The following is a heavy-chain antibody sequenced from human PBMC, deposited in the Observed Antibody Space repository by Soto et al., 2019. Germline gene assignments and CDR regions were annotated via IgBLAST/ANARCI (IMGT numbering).Heavy chain of an antibody. D-gene: IGHD1-26*01. J-gene: IGHJ1*01. CDR1: GGSTSDYSSSHY. CDR2: VSTSGHP. V-gene: IGHV4-4*07. Sequence: SETLSLTCTVSGGSTSDYSSSHYWSWIRQPAGKGLEWVGRVSTSGHPTYSPSLKSRVTMSLDTSKNQFSLTVNSVTAADTAMYYCAVETVGGSPGDCWGQGTLVTVSS. CDR3: AVETVGGSPGDC.